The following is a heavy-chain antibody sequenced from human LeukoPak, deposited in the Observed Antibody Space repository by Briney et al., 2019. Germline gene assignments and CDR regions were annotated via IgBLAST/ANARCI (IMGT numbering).Heavy chain of an antibody. CDR2: ISSSDTTI. D-gene: IGHD2/OR15-2a*01. CDR1: GFTFSSYE. V-gene: IGHV3-48*03. CDR3: ARGGGRHVEY. J-gene: IGHJ4*02. Sequence: GGSLRLSCAASGFTFSSYEMTWVRQAPGKGLEWVSNISSSDTTIHYADSVKGRFTISRDNARNSLYLQMNSLRAEDTAVYYCARGGGRHVEYWGQGNLVTVSS.